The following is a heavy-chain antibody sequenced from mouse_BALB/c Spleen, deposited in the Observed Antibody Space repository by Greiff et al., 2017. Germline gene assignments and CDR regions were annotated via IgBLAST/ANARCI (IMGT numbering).Heavy chain of an antibody. J-gene: IGHJ4*01. CDR1: GFTFSSYT. V-gene: IGHV5-6-4*01. CDR3: TRAGTGTGAMDY. CDR2: ISSGGSYT. D-gene: IGHD4-1*01. Sequence: EVKLVESGGGLVKPGGSLKLSCAASGFTFSSYTMSWVRQTPEKRLEWVATISSGGSYTYYPDSVKGRFTISRDNAKNTLYLQMSSLKSEDTAMYYCTRAGTGTGAMDYWGQGTSVTVSS.